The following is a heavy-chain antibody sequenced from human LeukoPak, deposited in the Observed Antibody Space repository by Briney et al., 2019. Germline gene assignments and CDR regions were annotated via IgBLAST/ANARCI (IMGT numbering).Heavy chain of an antibody. CDR3: ARLVGSIVVVPAATYYYYYMDV. V-gene: IGHV4-59*01. J-gene: IGHJ6*03. D-gene: IGHD2-2*01. CDR1: GGSISSYY. Sequence: SETLSLTCTVSGGSISSYYWSWIRQPPGKGLEWFGYIYYSGSTNYNPSLKSRVTISVDTSKNQFPLKLSSVTAADTAVYYCARLVGSIVVVPAATYYYYYMDVWGKGTTVTVSS. CDR2: IYYSGST.